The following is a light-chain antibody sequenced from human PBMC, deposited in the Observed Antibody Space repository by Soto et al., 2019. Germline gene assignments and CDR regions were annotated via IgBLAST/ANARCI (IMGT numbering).Light chain of an antibody. CDR1: SSDIGGHNY. J-gene: IGLJ1*01. Sequence: QSVLTQPASVSGSPGQSITISCTGTSSDIGGHNYVSWYQQAPGKAPKLMIYEVTNRPSGVSNRFSGSKSGNTASLTISGLQPEDEADYYCSSFSTSITPCVFGTGTKVTLL. CDR2: EVT. V-gene: IGLV2-14*01. CDR3: SSFSTSITPCV.